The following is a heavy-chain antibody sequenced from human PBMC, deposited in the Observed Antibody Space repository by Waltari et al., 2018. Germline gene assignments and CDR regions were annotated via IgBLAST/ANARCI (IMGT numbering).Heavy chain of an antibody. Sequence: QLQLQESGPGLVKPSETLSLTCTVSGGSISSSSYYWGWIRQPPGKGLEWIGSIYYSGSTYYTPSLKSRVTISVDTSKNQFSLKLSSVTAADTAVYYCARHGGSSWPYWYFDLWGRGTLVTVSS. J-gene: IGHJ2*01. CDR1: GGSISSSSYY. D-gene: IGHD6-13*01. V-gene: IGHV4-39*01. CDR2: IYYSGST. CDR3: ARHGGSSWPYWYFDL.